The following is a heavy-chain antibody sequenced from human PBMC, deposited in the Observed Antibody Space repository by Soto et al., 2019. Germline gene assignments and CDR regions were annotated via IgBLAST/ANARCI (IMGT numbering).Heavy chain of an antibody. J-gene: IGHJ4*02. Sequence: GSGPTLVNPTQTLTLTCTFSGFSLSTDDVGVGWIRQPPGKALDWLAVIYWDDDKRYSPSLKSRLTITKDTSKNQVLLTMTNMDPVDTATYFCARSKYSISSFDYWGQGARVTVSS. CDR2: IYWDDDK. V-gene: IGHV2-5*02. CDR3: ARSKYSISSFDY. D-gene: IGHD6-6*01. CDR1: GFSLSTDDVG.